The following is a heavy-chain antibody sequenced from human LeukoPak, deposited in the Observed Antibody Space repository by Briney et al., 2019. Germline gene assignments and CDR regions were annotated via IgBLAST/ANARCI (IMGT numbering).Heavy chain of an antibody. CDR3: ARREVTPSLRPGFDY. Sequence: SSETLSLTCTVSGGSISSSSYYWGWIRQPPGKGLGWIGSIYYSGSTYYNPSLKSRVTISVDTSKNQFSLKLSSVTAADTAVYYCARREVTPSLRPGFDYWGQGTLVTVSS. J-gene: IGHJ4*02. CDR1: GGSISSSSYY. CDR2: IYYSGST. V-gene: IGHV4-39*07. D-gene: IGHD2-21*02.